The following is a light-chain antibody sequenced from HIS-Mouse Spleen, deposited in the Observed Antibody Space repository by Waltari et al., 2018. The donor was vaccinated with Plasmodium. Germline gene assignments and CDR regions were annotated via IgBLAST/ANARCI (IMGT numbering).Light chain of an antibody. V-gene: IGKV1-9*01. J-gene: IGKJ4*01. CDR2: AAS. Sequence: DIQLTQSPSFLSASVGDRVTITCRASQGISSYLAWYQQKPGKAPKLLIYAASTLQSGVPSSFSGSGSGTEFTLTISSLQPEDFATYYCQQLNSYPLTFSGGTKVEIK. CDR3: QQLNSYPLT. CDR1: QGISSY.